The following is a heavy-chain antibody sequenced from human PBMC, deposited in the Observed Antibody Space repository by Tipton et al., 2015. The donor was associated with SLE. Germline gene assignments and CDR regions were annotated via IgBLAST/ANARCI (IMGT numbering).Heavy chain of an antibody. D-gene: IGHD6-13*01. CDR1: GFTFSDYY. CDR3: ARASSSWYGMDV. V-gene: IGHV3-11*06. J-gene: IGHJ6*02. CDR2: ISSSSSYT. Sequence: SLRLSCAASGFTFSDYYMSWIRQAPGKGLEWVSYISSSSSYTNYADSVKGRFTISRDNAKNSLYLQMNSLRAEDTAVYYCARASSSWYGMDVWGQGTTVTVSS.